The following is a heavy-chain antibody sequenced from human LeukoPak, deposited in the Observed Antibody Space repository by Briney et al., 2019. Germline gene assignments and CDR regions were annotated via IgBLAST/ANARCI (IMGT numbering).Heavy chain of an antibody. CDR2: IASETYGGTA. V-gene: IGHV3-49*04. J-gene: IGHJ4*02. CDR3: TRDQTPYY. Sequence: PGGSLRLSCAASGFTVNNAWMTWVRQAPGKGLEWVGFIASETYGGTAEYAASVKGRFTISRDDSKSIAYLQMNSLKTEDTAVYYCTRDQTPYYWGQGTLVTVSS. CDR1: GFTVNNAW.